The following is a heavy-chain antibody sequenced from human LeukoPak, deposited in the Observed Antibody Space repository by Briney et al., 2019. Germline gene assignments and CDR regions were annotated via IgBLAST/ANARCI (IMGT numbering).Heavy chain of an antibody. CDR3: ARGRGYNSFDY. CDR2: INHSGST. J-gene: IGHJ4*02. D-gene: IGHD3-16*02. Sequence: PSETLSLTCAVYGGSFSGYYWSWIRQPPGKGLEWIGEINHSGSTNYNPSLKSRVTISVDKSKNQFSLKLTSVTAADTAVYYCARGRGYNSFDYWGQRTLVTVSS. V-gene: IGHV4-34*01. CDR1: GGSFSGYY.